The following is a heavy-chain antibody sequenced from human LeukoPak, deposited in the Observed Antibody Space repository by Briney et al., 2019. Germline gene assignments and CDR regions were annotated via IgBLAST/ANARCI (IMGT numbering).Heavy chain of an antibody. CDR3: ARIPLDSSGLLL. CDR1: GFSLSNARMG. Sequence: SGPTLVNPTETLTLTCTVSGFSLSNARMGVSWIRQPPGKALEWLAHIFSNDEKSYSTSLKSRLTISKDTSKSQVVLTMTNMGPVDTATYYCARIPLDSSGLLLWGQGTLVTVSS. J-gene: IGHJ4*02. D-gene: IGHD6-19*01. V-gene: IGHV2-26*01. CDR2: IFSNDEK.